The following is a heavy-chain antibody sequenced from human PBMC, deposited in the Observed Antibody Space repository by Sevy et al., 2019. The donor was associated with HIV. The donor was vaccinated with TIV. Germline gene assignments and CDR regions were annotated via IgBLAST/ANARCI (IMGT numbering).Heavy chain of an antibody. D-gene: IGHD1-26*01. CDR3: ARDLISGSYSQSLDY. J-gene: IGHJ4*02. Sequence: GGSLRLSCAASGFTFSSHAMHWVRQAPGKGLDWVAVISSDGNSQYSADSVKGRFTLSRDNSKNTLYLQMDSLRVEDMAVYYCARDLISGSYSQSLDYWGQGTLVTVSS. CDR1: GFTFSSHA. V-gene: IGHV3-30*04. CDR2: ISSDGNSQ.